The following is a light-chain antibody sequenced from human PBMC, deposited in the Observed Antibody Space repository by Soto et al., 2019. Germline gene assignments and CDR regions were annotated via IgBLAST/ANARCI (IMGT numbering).Light chain of an antibody. CDR1: QSVTSNY. CDR2: GSS. J-gene: IGKJ4*01. CDR3: QQYGSSPLT. Sequence: EIVLTQSPGTLSLSPGERATLSCRASQSVTSNYLAWYQQKPGQAPRLLIYGSSSRATGLPDRFSGRGSGTEFTLTISRLEPEDIAVYYCQQYGSSPLTFGGGTKVDIK. V-gene: IGKV3-20*01.